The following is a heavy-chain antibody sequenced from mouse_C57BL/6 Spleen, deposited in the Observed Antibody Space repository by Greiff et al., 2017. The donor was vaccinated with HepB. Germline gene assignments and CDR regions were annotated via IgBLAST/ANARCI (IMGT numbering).Heavy chain of an antibody. J-gene: IGHJ1*03. Sequence: QVQLQQPGAELVKPGASVKMSCKASGYTFTSYWITWVKQRPGQGLEWIGDIYPGSGSTKYNEKFKSKATLTVDTSSNTAYMQLSSLTSEDSAVYYCAIYYEYDGWYFDVWGTGTTVTVSS. CDR2: IYPGSGST. CDR1: GYTFTSYW. V-gene: IGHV1-55*01. CDR3: AIYYEYDGWYFDV. D-gene: IGHD2-4*01.